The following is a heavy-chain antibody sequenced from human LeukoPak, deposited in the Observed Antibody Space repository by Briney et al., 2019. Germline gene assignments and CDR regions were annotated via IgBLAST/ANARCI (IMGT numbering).Heavy chain of an antibody. Sequence: GASVKVSCKVSGYTLTELSMHWVRQAPGKGLEWMGGFEPEDGETIYAQKFQGRVTMTEDTSTDTAYMELSSLRSEDTAVYYCATPVNPYCSGGSCYSPFDYWGQGTLVTVSS. V-gene: IGHV1-24*01. CDR3: ATPVNPYCSGGSCYSPFDY. D-gene: IGHD2-15*01. J-gene: IGHJ4*02. CDR2: FEPEDGET. CDR1: GYTLTELS.